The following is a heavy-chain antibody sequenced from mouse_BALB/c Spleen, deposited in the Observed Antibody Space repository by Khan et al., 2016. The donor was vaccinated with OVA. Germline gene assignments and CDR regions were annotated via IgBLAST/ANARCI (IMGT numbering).Heavy chain of an antibody. J-gene: IGHJ4*01. V-gene: IGHV2-6-1*01. D-gene: IGHD2-10*01. Sequence: QMQLEESGPGLVAPSQSLSITSTISGFSLTDYGIHWVRQPPGKGLEWLVLMWGDGTTSYNSALKSRLTISTDNSKSQVFLKMNSLQTDDTAMYFCARQPYYHYNVMDYWGQGTSVTVSS. CDR1: GFSLTDYG. CDR3: ARQPYYHYNVMDY. CDR2: MWGDGTT.